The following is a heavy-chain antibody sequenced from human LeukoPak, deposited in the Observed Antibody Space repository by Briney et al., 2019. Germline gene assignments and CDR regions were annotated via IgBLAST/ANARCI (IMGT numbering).Heavy chain of an antibody. D-gene: IGHD2-2*02. CDR1: GYTFTSYG. CDR2: ISAYNGNT. CDR3: ARVSALPAALRVDAFDI. V-gene: IGHV1-18*01. J-gene: IGHJ3*02. Sequence: AASVKVSCKASGYTFTSYGISWVRQAPGQGLEWMGWISAYNGNTNYAQKLQGRVTMTTDTSTSTAYMELRSLRSDDTAVYYCARVSALPAALRVDAFDIWGQGTMVTVSS.